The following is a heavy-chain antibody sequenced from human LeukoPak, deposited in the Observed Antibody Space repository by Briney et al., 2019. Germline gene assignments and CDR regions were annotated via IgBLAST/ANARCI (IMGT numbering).Heavy chain of an antibody. CDR2: INHSGST. V-gene: IGHV4-34*01. CDR3: ARAFVVAFDI. CDR1: GGSFSGYY. J-gene: IGHJ3*02. D-gene: IGHD2-15*01. Sequence: PSETLSLTCAVYGGSFSGYYWSWIRQPPGKGLEWIGEINHSGSTNYNPSLKSRVTISVDTSKNQFSLKLSSVTAADTAVYYCARAFVVAFDIWGQGTMVTVSS.